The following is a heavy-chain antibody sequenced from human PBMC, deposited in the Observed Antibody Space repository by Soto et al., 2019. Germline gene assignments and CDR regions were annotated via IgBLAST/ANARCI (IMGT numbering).Heavy chain of an antibody. CDR3: ARSHDIGVVPDATYTVTGRSSWYGY. CDR1: GFTFSSYA. V-gene: IGHV3-30-3*01. Sequence: GGSLRLSCAASGFTFSSYAMHWVRQAPGKGLEWVAVISYDGSNKYYADSVKGRFTISRDNSKNTLYLQMNSLRAEDTAVYYCARSHDIGVVPDATYTVTGRSSWYGYWGQGTLVTVYS. J-gene: IGHJ4*02. CDR2: ISYDGSNK. D-gene: IGHD2-2*01.